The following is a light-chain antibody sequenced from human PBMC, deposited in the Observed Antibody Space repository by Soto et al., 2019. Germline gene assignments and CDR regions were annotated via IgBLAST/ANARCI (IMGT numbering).Light chain of an antibody. CDR2: DVT. J-gene: IGLJ2*01. CDR1: SSDIGAYNY. CDR3: ASYTDFIPLVI. V-gene: IGLV2-14*01. Sequence: QSVLTQPASVSGSPGQSIAISCTGSSSDIGAYNYVSWYQHHPGKAPKLIIYDVTSRPSGVSSRFSGAKSGNAASLIISGLQPKDEADYFCASYTDFIPLVIFGGGTKLTVL.